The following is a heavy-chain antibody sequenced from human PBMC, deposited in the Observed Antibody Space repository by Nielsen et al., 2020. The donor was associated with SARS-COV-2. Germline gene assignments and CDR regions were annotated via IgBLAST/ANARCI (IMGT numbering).Heavy chain of an antibody. CDR3: ARGTMVRGIIFDY. V-gene: IGHV3-21*01. J-gene: IGHJ4*02. CDR1: GFTYSSYS. Sequence: GESLKISCTAAGFTYSSYSINWVRQAPGKGLEWVSSISGSRTYIYYADSVKGRFTISRDNAKKSVYLQMDSLTSDDTAVYFCARGTMVRGIIFDYWGQGTLAIVSS. D-gene: IGHD3-10*01. CDR2: ISGSRTYI.